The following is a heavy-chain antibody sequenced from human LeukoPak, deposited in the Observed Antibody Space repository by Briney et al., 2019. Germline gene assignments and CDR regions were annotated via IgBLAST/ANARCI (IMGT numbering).Heavy chain of an antibody. V-gene: IGHV1-46*01. J-gene: IGHJ4*02. CDR1: GYTFTSYG. CDR3: ARSGRITMVRGAYDY. Sequence: GASVKVSCKASGYTFTSYGISWVRQAPGQGLEWMGIINPSGGSTSYAQKFQGRVTMTRDMSTSTVYMGLSSLRSEDTAVYYCARSGRITMVRGAYDYWGQGTLVTVSS. D-gene: IGHD3-10*01. CDR2: INPSGGST.